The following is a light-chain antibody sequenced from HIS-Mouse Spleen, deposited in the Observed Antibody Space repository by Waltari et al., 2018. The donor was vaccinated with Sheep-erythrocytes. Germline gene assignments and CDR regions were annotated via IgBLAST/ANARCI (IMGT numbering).Light chain of an antibody. J-gene: IGLJ3*02. Sequence: QSALTQPRSVSGSPGQSVTIPCTGTSSDVGGYNYVSWYQQHPGKAPKLMIYDVSKRPSGVPDRFSGSKSGTSASLAITGLQAEDEADYYCQSYDSSLSGWVFGGGTKLTVL. CDR1: SSDVGGYNY. CDR2: DVS. V-gene: IGLV2-11*01. CDR3: QSYDSSLSGWV.